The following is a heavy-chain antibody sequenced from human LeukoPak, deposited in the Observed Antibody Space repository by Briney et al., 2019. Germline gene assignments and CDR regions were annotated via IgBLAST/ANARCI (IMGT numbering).Heavy chain of an antibody. CDR2: INPSGGST. CDR1: GYTFTSYY. Sequence: ASVKVSCKASGYTFTSYYMHWVRQAPGQGLEWMGIINPSGGSTSYAQKFQGRVTMTRDTSTSTVYMELSSLRSEDTAVYYCARGRTMIVVVTHTASFGYWGQGTLVTVSS. CDR3: ARGRTMIVVVTHTASFGY. J-gene: IGHJ4*02. D-gene: IGHD3-22*01. V-gene: IGHV1-46*01.